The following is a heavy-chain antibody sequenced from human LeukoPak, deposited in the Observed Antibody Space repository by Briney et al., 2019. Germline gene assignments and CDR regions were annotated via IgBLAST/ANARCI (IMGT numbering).Heavy chain of an antibody. V-gene: IGHV1-18*01. J-gene: IGHJ4*02. CDR3: ARDPVEWLAAGGVDYFDY. D-gene: IGHD6-19*01. Sequence: GASVKVSCKASGYTFTSYGISWVRQAPGQGLEWVGWISAYNGNTNYAQKLQGRVTMTTDTSTSTAYMELRSLRSDDTAVYYCARDPVEWLAAGGVDYFDYWGQGTLVTVSS. CDR2: ISAYNGNT. CDR1: GYTFTSYG.